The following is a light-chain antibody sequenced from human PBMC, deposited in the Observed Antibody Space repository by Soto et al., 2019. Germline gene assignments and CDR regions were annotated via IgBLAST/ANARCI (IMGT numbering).Light chain of an antibody. CDR1: SSDVGDYNY. Sequence: QSALTQPPSASGSPGQSVTISCTGTSSDVGDYNYVSWYQQHPGKAPKLIIYEVSKRPSGVPDRFSGSKSGNTASLTVSGLQAEDEADYYCSSYAGSNHLVFGGGTSSPS. CDR3: SSYAGSNHLV. V-gene: IGLV2-8*01. CDR2: EVS. J-gene: IGLJ3*02.